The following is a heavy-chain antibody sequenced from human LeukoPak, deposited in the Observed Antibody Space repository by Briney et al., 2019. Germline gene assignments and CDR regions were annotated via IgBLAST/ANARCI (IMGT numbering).Heavy chain of an antibody. Sequence: GASVKVSCKASGGTFSSYAISWVRQAPGQGLEWMGGIIPIFGTANYAQKFQGRVTITADESTSTAYMELSSQRSEDTAVYYCARLMYGDYFDYWGQGTLVTVSS. V-gene: IGHV1-69*13. CDR1: GGTFSSYA. D-gene: IGHD4-17*01. J-gene: IGHJ4*02. CDR3: ARLMYGDYFDY. CDR2: IIPIFGTA.